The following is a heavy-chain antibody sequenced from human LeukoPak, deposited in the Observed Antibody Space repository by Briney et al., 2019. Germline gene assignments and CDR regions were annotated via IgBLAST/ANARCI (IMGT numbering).Heavy chain of an antibody. CDR2: INPSGGST. V-gene: IGHV1-46*01. Sequence: ASVEVSCKASGYTFTSYYMHWVRQAPGQGLEWMGIINPSGGSTSYAQKFQGRVTMTRDTSTSTVYMELSSLRSEDTAVYYCASLVRGSRGYSYGYFDYWGQGTLVTVSS. CDR1: GYTFTSYY. CDR3: ASLVRGSRGYSYGYFDY. D-gene: IGHD5-18*01. J-gene: IGHJ4*02.